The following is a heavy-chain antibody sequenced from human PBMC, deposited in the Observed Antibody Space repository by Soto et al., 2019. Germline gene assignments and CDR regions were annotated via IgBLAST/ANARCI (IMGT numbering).Heavy chain of an antibody. Sequence: SETLSLTCTVSGGSISSGGYYWSWIRQHPGKGLEWIGYIYYSGSTYYNPSLKSRVTISVDTSKNQFSLKLSSVTAADTAVYYCARVEPYCSGGSCYHYFDYWGQGTLVTVSS. CDR1: GGSISSGGYY. J-gene: IGHJ4*02. CDR2: IYYSGST. D-gene: IGHD2-15*01. V-gene: IGHV4-31*03. CDR3: ARVEPYCSGGSCYHYFDY.